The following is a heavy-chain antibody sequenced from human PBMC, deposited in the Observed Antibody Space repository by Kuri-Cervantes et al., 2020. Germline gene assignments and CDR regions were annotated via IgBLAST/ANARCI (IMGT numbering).Heavy chain of an antibody. J-gene: IGHJ4*02. V-gene: IGHV3-30*04. D-gene: IGHD6-13*01. Sequence: GGSLRLSCAASGFTFNKYAMHWVRQAPGKGLEWVAVISYDGSNKYYADAVKGRFTISRDNSKNTMYLQMNSLRAEDTAVYYCAKGKAARRSTPPFDYWGQGTLVTVSS. CDR3: AKGKAARRSTPPFDY. CDR1: GFTFNKYA. CDR2: ISYDGSNK.